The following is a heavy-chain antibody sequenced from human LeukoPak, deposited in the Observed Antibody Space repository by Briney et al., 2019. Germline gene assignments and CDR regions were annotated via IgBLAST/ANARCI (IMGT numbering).Heavy chain of an antibody. CDR1: GFTFSSYS. CDR3: ARVSYYDFWSGYYPRAPYYMDV. Sequence: GGSLRLSCAASGFTFSSYSMNWVRQAPGKGLEWVSYISSSSSTIYYADSVKGRFTISRDNAKNSLYLQMNSLRAEDTAVYYCARVSYYDFWSGYYPRAPYYMDVWGKGTTVTVSS. D-gene: IGHD3-3*01. V-gene: IGHV3-48*04. CDR2: ISSSSSTI. J-gene: IGHJ6*03.